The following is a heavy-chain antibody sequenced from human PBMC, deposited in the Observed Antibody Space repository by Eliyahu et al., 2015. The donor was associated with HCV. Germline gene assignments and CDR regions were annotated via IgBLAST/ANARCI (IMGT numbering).Heavy chain of an antibody. CDR1: EFTFXDYY. J-gene: IGHJ4*02. CDR3: ARAGLTAKTFDY. D-gene: IGHD3-16*01. V-gene: IGHV3-11*06. CDR2: ISSSRSDT. Sequence: QVQLVESGGGLVKPGGSXRLXCAAXEFTFXDYYMSWXXQAPGKGLEWXSYISSSRSDTNYADSVKGRFTISRDNAKNSLYLQMNSLRAEDTAVYYCARAGLTAKTFDYWGQGTLVTVSS.